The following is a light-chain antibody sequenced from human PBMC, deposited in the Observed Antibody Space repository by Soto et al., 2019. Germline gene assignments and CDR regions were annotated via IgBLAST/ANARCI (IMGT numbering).Light chain of an antibody. Sequence: QSALTQPASVSGSPGQSITISCTGTSSDFGGYNYVSWYQQYPGKVPKLLIYHVSNRPSGVSNRFSGSKSGNTASLTIPGLQAEDEADYFCTSFTSDNLYVFGTGTKLTVL. V-gene: IGLV2-14*03. J-gene: IGLJ1*01. CDR2: HVS. CDR3: TSFTSDNLYV. CDR1: SSDFGGYNY.